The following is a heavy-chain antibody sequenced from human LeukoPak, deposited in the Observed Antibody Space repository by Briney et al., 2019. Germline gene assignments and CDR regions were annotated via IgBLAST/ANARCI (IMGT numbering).Heavy chain of an antibody. CDR2: IKQDGSEK. CDR3: ARDRSSSPVYQFDY. J-gene: IGHJ4*02. D-gene: IGHD6-13*01. V-gene: IGHV3-7*01. CDR1: GFTFSSYW. Sequence: GGSLRLSCAASGFTFSSYWMSWVRQAPGKGLEWVATIKQDGSEKYYVDSVKGRFTISRDNAKNSLYLQMNSLRAEDTAVYYCARDRSSSPVYQFDYWGQGTLVTVSS.